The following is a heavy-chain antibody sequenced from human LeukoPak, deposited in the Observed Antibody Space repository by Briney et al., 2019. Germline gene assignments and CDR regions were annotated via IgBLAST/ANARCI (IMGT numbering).Heavy chain of an antibody. D-gene: IGHD2-21*02. Sequence: PSETLSLTCTVSGGSISSGSYYWSWIRQPAGKGLEWIGRIYTSGSTNYNPSLKSRVTISVDTSKNQFSLKLSSVTAADTAVYYCARTAYNYYYMDVWGKGTTVTVSS. CDR3: ARTAYNYYYMDV. CDR1: GGSISSGSYY. CDR2: IYTSGST. V-gene: IGHV4-61*02. J-gene: IGHJ6*03.